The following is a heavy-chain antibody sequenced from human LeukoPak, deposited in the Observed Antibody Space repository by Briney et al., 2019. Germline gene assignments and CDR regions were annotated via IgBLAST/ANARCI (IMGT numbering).Heavy chain of an antibody. J-gene: IGHJ4*02. V-gene: IGHV3-30*18. Sequence: PGGSLRLSCTASGYTFSDYGMHWVRQAPGKGLEWLSVISYSGVVKFYADSVKGRFTISRDNSKNTLFLQMNSLRSDDTAVYYCAKDGGEVGATFEYWGQGTLVTVSS. D-gene: IGHD1-26*01. CDR2: ISYSGVVK. CDR3: AKDGGEVGATFEY. CDR1: GYTFSDYG.